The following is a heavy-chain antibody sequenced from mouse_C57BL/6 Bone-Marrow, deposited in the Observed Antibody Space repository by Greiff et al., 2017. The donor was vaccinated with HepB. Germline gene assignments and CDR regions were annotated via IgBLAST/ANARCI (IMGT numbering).Heavy chain of an antibody. Sequence: VQLQQSGPELVKPGASVKISCKASGYTFTDYYMNWVKQSHGKSLEWIGDINPNNGGTSYNQKFKGKATLTVDKSSSTAYMELRSLTSEDSAVYYCARSGWLAYYFDYGGQGTTLTVSS. CDR2: INPNNGGT. D-gene: IGHD2-3*01. V-gene: IGHV1-26*01. J-gene: IGHJ2*01. CDR3: ARSGWLAYYFDY. CDR1: GYTFTDYY.